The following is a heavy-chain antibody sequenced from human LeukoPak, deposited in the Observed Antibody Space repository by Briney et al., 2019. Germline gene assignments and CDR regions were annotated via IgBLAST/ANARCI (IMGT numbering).Heavy chain of an antibody. Sequence: SETLSLTCTVSGGSISSYYRSWIRQPPGKGLEWIGYIYYSGSTNYNPSLKSRVTISVDTSKNQFSLKLSSVTAADTAVYYCAREEISSWFDPWGQGTLVTVSS. V-gene: IGHV4-59*01. D-gene: IGHD3-3*02. CDR2: IYYSGST. J-gene: IGHJ5*02. CDR1: GGSISSYY. CDR3: AREEISSWFDP.